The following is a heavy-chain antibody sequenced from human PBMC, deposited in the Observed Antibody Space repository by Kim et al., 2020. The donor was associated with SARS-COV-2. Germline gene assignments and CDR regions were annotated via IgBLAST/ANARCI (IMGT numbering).Heavy chain of an antibody. CDR3: ARGKAFDY. Sequence: KWYNDYAVSVQSRITIIPDTSKNQFSLQLNSVTPEDAAVYYCARGKAFDYWSQGTLVTVSS. V-gene: IGHV6-1*01. CDR2: KWYN. J-gene: IGHJ4*02.